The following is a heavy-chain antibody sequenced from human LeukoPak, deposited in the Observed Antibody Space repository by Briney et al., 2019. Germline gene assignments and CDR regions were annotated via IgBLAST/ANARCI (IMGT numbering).Heavy chain of an antibody. D-gene: IGHD2-21*01. CDR3: ARYRMVSYYFDD. J-gene: IGHJ4*02. V-gene: IGHV3-7*01. CDR2: IKEDGTEK. Sequence: PGGSQRLSCVVSGFTFSNWWMSWVRQAPGKGLEYVANIKEDGTEKNYMDSAKGRFTISRDNANNMVYLQMNSLRAEDTAVYYCARYRMVSYYFDDWGQGSLVTVSS. CDR1: GFTFSNWW.